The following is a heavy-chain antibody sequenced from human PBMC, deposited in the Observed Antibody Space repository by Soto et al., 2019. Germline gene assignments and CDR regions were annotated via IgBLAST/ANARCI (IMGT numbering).Heavy chain of an antibody. J-gene: IGHJ4*02. Sequence: QVQLVESGGGLVKPGGSLRLSCAASGFIFSDYCMAWIRQAPGKGLEWVSYISSSGSTIYYADSVKGRFTISRDNAKKSLYLQMNSLRAEDTAVYYCARDPREYYFDYWGQGTLVTVSS. CDR2: ISSSGSTI. V-gene: IGHV3-11*01. CDR3: ARDPREYYFDY. CDR1: GFIFSDYC.